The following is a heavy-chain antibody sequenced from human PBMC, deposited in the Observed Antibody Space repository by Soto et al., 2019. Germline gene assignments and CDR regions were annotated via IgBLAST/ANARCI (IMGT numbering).Heavy chain of an antibody. CDR1: GGTFSTYA. D-gene: IGHD3-10*01. CDR2: IIPLFGTP. CDR3: ARDRDDYGSGNYYNRIDF. Sequence: SVKVSCKASGGTFSTYAISWLRQAPGQGLEWMGGIIPLFGTPNYAQRFQGRVTITADESTSTAYMELSRLRSEDTAVYYCARDRDDYGSGNYYNRIDFWGQGTLVTVSS. J-gene: IGHJ4*02. V-gene: IGHV1-69*13.